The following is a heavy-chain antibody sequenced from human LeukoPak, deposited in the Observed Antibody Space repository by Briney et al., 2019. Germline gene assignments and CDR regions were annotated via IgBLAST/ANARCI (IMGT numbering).Heavy chain of an antibody. CDR2: ISGSGDIT. CDR1: GFSFSSYE. CDR3: AKDRWSSGGSGGGDY. D-gene: IGHD2-15*01. J-gene: IGHJ4*02. V-gene: IGHV3-23*01. Sequence: GGSLRLSCAASGFSFSSYEMNWVRQAPGKGLEWVSTISGSGDITYYVDSVKGRFTISRDNSKNTLNLQMNSLRAEDTAVYYCAKDRWSSGGSGGGDYWGQGTLVTVSS.